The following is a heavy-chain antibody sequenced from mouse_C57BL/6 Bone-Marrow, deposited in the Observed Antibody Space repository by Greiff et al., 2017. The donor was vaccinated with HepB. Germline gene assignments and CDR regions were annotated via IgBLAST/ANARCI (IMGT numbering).Heavy chain of an antibody. CDR2: IDPANGNT. D-gene: IGHD1-1*01. CDR1: GFNIKNTY. Sequence: VQLKESVAELVRPGASVKLSCTASGFNIKNTYMHWVKQRPEQGLEWIGRIDPANGNTKYAPKFQGKATITADTSSNTAYLQLSSLTSEDTAIYYCARRVTTVVARGYFDVWGTGTTVTVSS. V-gene: IGHV14-3*01. CDR3: ARRVTTVVARGYFDV. J-gene: IGHJ1*03.